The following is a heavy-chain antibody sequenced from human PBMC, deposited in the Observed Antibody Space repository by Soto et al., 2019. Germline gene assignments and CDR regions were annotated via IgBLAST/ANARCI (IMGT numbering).Heavy chain of an antibody. CDR3: ARGDYSDSSGLYFDY. J-gene: IGHJ4*02. D-gene: IGHD3-22*01. CDR2: VYYSGSI. V-gene: IGHV4-59*11. CDR1: GGSISSHY. Sequence: QVQLQESGPGLVKPSETLSLICTVSGGSISSHYWSWIRQPPGKGLEWIGYVYYSGSINYNPSLKSRVTISVDTSKNQFSLKLSSVTAADTAVYHCARGDYSDSSGLYFDYWGQGTLVTVSS.